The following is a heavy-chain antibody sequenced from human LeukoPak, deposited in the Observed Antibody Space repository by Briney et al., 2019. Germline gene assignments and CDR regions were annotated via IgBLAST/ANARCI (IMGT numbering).Heavy chain of an antibody. CDR2: TYYRSKWYN. J-gene: IGHJ5*02. CDR1: GDSVSSNRSS. V-gene: IGHV6-1*01. D-gene: IGHD3-10*01. Sequence: SQTLSLTCAISGDSVSSNRSSWSWIRQSPSRGLEWLGRTYYRSKWYNDYALSVKSRITINPDTSRNQFSLQLDSVTPEDTAVYYCTRGSWFDPWGQGTLITVSS. CDR3: TRGSWFDP.